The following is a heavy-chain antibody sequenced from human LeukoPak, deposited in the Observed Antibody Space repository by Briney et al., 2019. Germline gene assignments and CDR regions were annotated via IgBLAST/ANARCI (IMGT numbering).Heavy chain of an antibody. Sequence: GGSLRLSCAASGFTFSSYGMHWVRQAPGKGLEWVSAISGSGGSTYYADSVKGRFTISRDNSKNTLYLQMNRLRAEDTAVYYCAKEYCSSTSCYELRYFDWLQYFQHWGQGTLVTVSS. D-gene: IGHD2-2*01. CDR1: GFTFSSYG. CDR3: AKEYCSSTSCYELRYFDWLQYFQH. V-gene: IGHV3-23*01. CDR2: ISGSGGST. J-gene: IGHJ1*01.